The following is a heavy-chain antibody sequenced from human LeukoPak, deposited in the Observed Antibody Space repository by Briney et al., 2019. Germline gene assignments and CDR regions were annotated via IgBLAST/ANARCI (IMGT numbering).Heavy chain of an antibody. D-gene: IGHD6-19*01. CDR1: GFTFDDYA. CDR3: AKDRSGWYGYFDY. J-gene: IGHJ4*02. V-gene: IGHV3-9*01. CDR2: ISWNSATI. Sequence: GGSLRLSCAASGFTFDDYAMHWVRQAPGKGLELVSGISWNSATIGYADSVKGLFTISRDNAKNSLYLQMNSLRAEDTALYYCAKDRSGWYGYFDYWGQGTLVTVSS.